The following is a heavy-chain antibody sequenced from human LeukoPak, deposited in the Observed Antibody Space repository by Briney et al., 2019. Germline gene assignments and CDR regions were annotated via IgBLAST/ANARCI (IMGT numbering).Heavy chain of an antibody. Sequence: PSQTLSLTCTVSGGSISSGGYYWSWIRQHPGKGPEWIGYIYYSGSTYYNPSLKSRVTISVDTSKNQFSLKLSSVTAADTAVYYCASGSKWELLFDYWGQGTLVTVSS. J-gene: IGHJ4*02. D-gene: IGHD1-26*01. CDR1: GGSISSGGYY. CDR3: ASGSKWELLFDY. V-gene: IGHV4-31*03. CDR2: IYYSGST.